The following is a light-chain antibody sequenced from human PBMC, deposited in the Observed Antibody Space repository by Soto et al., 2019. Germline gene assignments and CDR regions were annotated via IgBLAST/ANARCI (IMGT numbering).Light chain of an antibody. Sequence: EIVMTQSPATLSVSPGERATLSCRASQSVSSNLAWYQQKPGQAPRLLIYGASTRVTGIPARFSGSGSGTEFTLTISSLQSEDFAVYYCQQYNNWPETFGQGTKVDNK. CDR2: GAS. J-gene: IGKJ1*01. CDR3: QQYNNWPET. V-gene: IGKV3-15*01. CDR1: QSVSSN.